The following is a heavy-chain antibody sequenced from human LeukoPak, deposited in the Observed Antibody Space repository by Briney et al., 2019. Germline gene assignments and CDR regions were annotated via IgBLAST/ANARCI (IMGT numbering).Heavy chain of an antibody. CDR3: ARVDRIVRVTSYFDY. D-gene: IGHD1-26*01. CDR2: IYSGGST. J-gene: IGHJ4*02. CDR1: GFIVSSKY. V-gene: IGHV3-66*02. Sequence: GGSLRLYCAAAGFIVSSKYMSWVRQAPGKGLEWVSVIYSGGSTYYADSVKGRFTISRDNSKNVLYLQMNSLRGEDPAVYYCARVDRIVRVTSYFDYWGQGSLVTVSS.